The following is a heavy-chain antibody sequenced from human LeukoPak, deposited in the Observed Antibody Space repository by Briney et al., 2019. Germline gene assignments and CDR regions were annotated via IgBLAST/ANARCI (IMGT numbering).Heavy chain of an antibody. D-gene: IGHD4-17*01. CDR2: IKQDGSEK. V-gene: IGHV3-7*01. J-gene: IGHJ4*02. CDR3: ATEDDYGDAGVDY. CDR1: GFTFSSYW. Sequence: GGSLRLSCAASGFTFSSYWMSWVRQAPGKGLEWVANIKQDGSEKYYVDSVKGRFTISRDNAKNSLYLQMNSLRAEDTAVYYCATEDDYGDAGVDYWGQGTLVTVSS.